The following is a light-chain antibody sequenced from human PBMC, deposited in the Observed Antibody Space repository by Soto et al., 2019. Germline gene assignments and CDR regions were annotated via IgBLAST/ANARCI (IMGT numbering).Light chain of an antibody. Sequence: QSALTRPASVSGSPGQSITISCTGTSSDVGGYDYVSWYQQLPGKAPKLLIYDVNNRPSGVSHRFSGSKSGNTASLTISGLQAEDEADYYCSSYTGSSTFGFGTGTKVTVL. CDR1: SSDVGGYDY. V-gene: IGLV2-14*01. CDR2: DVN. CDR3: SSYTGSSTFG. J-gene: IGLJ1*01.